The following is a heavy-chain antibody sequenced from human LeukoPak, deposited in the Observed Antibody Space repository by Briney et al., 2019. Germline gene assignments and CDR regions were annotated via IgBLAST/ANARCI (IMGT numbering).Heavy chain of an antibody. J-gene: IGHJ4*02. V-gene: IGHV3-30-3*01. CDR2: ISYDGSNK. CDR1: GFTFSSYA. Sequence: PGRSLRLSCAASGFTFSSYAMHWVRQAPGKGLEWVAVISYDGSNKYYADSVKGRFTISRDNSKNTLFLQINSLRSEDTAVYYCAKDRQPVVVAATADYWGQGTLVTVSS. CDR3: AKDRQPVVVAATADY. D-gene: IGHD2-15*01.